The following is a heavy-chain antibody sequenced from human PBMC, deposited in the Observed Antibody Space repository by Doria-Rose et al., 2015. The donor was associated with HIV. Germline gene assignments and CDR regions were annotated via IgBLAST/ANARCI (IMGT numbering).Heavy chain of an antibody. CDR3: ARGLLRGGWNDVDYYYGMDV. Sequence: QVQLQQWGAGLVKPSETLSLTCAVLGGSFSGYYWSWIRQPPGKGLEWIGEINRSGSTNYKTSPKSRVTISLDTSKNLFSADTAVYYCARGLLRGGWNDVDYYYGMDVWGQGTTVTVSS. D-gene: IGHD1-1*01. V-gene: IGHV4-34*01. CDR1: GGSFSGYY. CDR2: INRSGST. J-gene: IGHJ6*02.